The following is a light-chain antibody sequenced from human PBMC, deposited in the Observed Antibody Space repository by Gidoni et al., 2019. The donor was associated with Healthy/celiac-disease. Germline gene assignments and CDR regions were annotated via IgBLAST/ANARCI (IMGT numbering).Light chain of an antibody. J-gene: IGKJ1*01. CDR1: QSLLHSNGYNY. CDR2: LGS. Sequence: DIVMTQSPLSLPVTPGEPASISCRSSQSLLHSNGYNYLDWYLQKPGQSPQLLIYLGSNRASGVPDRFSGSGSGTDFTLKISRVEAEDVGVYYCMQALQTRLTFGLGTKVEIK. CDR3: MQALQTRLT. V-gene: IGKV2-28*01.